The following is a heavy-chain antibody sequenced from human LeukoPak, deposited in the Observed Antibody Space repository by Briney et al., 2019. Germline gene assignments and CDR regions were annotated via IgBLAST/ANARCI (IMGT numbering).Heavy chain of an antibody. CDR1: GGSIGSVSYY. CDR2: IYFSGSS. CDR3: ARQYTGIDY. V-gene: IGHV4-39*01. D-gene: IGHD2-2*02. Sequence: SETLSLXCTVSGGSIGSVSYYWGWIRQPPGKGLEWIGSIYFSGSSFYNPSLQSRITISVDTSNNQFYLQLTSMTAADTAVYYCARQYTGIDYWGQGTLVTVSS. J-gene: IGHJ4*02.